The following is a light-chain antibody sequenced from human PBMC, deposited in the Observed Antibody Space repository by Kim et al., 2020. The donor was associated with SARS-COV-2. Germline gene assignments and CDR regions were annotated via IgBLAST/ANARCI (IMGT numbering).Light chain of an antibody. CDR1: QGIKNY. CDR3: QEYKSAPWT. CDR2: AAS. J-gene: IGKJ1*01. Sequence: ASVEDRVTITCRASQGIKNYLVWFQQKPGKAPKLLIYAASALQSGVPSRFSGSGSGTDFTLTISSLQPEDVAIYYCQEYKSAPWTFGQGTKVDIK. V-gene: IGKV1-27*01.